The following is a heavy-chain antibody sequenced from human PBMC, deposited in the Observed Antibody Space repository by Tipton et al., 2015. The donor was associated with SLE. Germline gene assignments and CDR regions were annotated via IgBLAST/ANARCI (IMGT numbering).Heavy chain of an antibody. CDR3: ARVIAAADTYYYYYYMDV. J-gene: IGHJ6*03. Sequence: TLSLTCAVYGGSFSGYYWSWIRQPPGKGLEWIGEINHSGRTNYNPSLKSRVTISVDTSKSQFSLKPSSVTAADTAVYYCARVIAAADTYYYYYYMDVWGKGTTVTVSS. CDR2: INHSGRT. V-gene: IGHV4-34*01. D-gene: IGHD6-13*01. CDR1: GGSFSGYY.